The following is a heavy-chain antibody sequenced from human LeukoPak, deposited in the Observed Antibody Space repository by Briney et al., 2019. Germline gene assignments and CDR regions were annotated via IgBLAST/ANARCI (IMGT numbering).Heavy chain of an antibody. D-gene: IGHD4-17*01. CDR3: AEGLRF. J-gene: IGHJ4*02. CDR2: IYSGGST. CDR1: GFTVSSNY. V-gene: IGHV3-66*01. Sequence: PGGSLRLSFAAFGFTVSSNYMSWVRQAPGKGLEWVSVIYSGGSTYYADSVKGRFTISRDNSKNTLYLQMNSLRAEDTAVYYCAEGLRFWGQGTLVTVSS.